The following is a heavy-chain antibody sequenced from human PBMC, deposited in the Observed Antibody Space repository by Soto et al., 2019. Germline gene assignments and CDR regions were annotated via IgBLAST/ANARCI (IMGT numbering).Heavy chain of an antibody. V-gene: IGHV3-21*01. CDR2: ITGGSNDI. J-gene: IGHJ4*02. CDR3: AGDKAVRGVMPSALDY. Sequence: XGSLRLACAASGFIFRIYGMSWVRQAPGKGLEWVSSITGGSNDIKYADSVQGRFTISRDDAKNSLYLQMTSLRAEDTAVYYCAGDKAVRGVMPSALDYWGRGSLVTVSS. D-gene: IGHD3-10*01. CDR1: GFIFRIYG.